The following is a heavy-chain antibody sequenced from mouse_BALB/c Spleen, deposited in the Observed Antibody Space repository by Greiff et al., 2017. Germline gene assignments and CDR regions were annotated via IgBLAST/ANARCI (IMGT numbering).Heavy chain of an antibody. J-gene: IGHJ3*01. CDR3: ARRGNYRYDVGTWFAY. Sequence: QVTLKVSGPGILQPSQTLSLTCSFSGFSLSTSGMGVSWIRQPSGKGLEWLAHIYWDDDKRYNPSLKSRLTISKDTSSNQVFLKITSVDTADTATYYCARRGNYRYDVGTWFAYWGQGTLVTVSA. D-gene: IGHD2-14*01. V-gene: IGHV8-12*01. CDR1: GFSLSTSGMG. CDR2: IYWDDDK.